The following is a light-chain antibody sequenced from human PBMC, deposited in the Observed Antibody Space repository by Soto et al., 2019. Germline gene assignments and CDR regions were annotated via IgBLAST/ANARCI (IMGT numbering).Light chain of an antibody. Sequence: EIVLTQSPATLSLSPGERATLSCRASQSVSSYLAWYQQKPGQAPRLLIHDASNRATGIPARFSGSGSGTDFTLTISSLEPEDFAVYYCQQRSNWPQITFGGGTKVEIK. CDR2: DAS. J-gene: IGKJ4*01. V-gene: IGKV3-11*01. CDR3: QQRSNWPQIT. CDR1: QSVSSY.